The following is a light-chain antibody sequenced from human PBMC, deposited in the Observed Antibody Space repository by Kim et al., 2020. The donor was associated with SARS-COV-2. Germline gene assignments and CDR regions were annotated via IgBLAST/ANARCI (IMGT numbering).Light chain of an antibody. J-gene: IGKJ5*01. CDR2: EAS. CDR1: QSVNRW. CDR3: QQYNTFSLT. Sequence: DVQMTQSPSTLSASVGDKVTITCRASQSVNRWLAWYQQKPGQAPKVLIYEASHLDSGVPPRFSGSGSGTEFTLTISSLQPDDFATYYCQQYNTFSLTFGQGTRLEIK. V-gene: IGKV1-5*03.